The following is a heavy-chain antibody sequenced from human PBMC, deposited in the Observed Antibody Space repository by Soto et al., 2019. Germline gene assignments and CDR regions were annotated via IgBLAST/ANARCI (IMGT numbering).Heavy chain of an antibody. CDR2: IDPSDSYT. J-gene: IGHJ6*02. V-gene: IGHV5-10-1*01. CDR3: ASDSSGRYYYGMDV. CDR1: VYSFTSYW. D-gene: IGHD6-19*01. Sequence: GESLKISCKGSVYSFTSYWISWVRQMPGKGLEWMGRIDPSDSYTNYSPSFQGHVTISADKSISTAYLQWSSLKASDTAMYYCASDSSGRYYYGMDVWGQGTTVTVSS.